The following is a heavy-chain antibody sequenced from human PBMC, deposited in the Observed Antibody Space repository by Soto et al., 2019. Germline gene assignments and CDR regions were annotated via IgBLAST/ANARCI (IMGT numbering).Heavy chain of an antibody. CDR2: ISSNGGST. J-gene: IGHJ3*02. CDR3: VKEFSSSWRNDAFDI. Sequence: GGSLRLSCSASGFTFSSYAMHWVRQAPGKGLEYVSAISSNGGSTYYADSVKGRFTISRDNSKNTLYLQMSSLRAEDTAVYYCVKEFSSSWRNDAFDIWGQGTMVTVSS. CDR1: GFTFSSYA. D-gene: IGHD6-13*01. V-gene: IGHV3-64D*08.